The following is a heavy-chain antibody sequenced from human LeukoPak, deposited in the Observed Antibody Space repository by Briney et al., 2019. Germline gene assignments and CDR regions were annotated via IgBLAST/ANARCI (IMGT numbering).Heavy chain of an antibody. D-gene: IGHD3-16*01. Sequence: PGGSLRLSCAASGFTFSSYSMNWVRQAPGKGLEWVSSISSSSSYIYYADSVKGRFTISRDNAKNSLYLQMNSLRAEDTAVYYCARVSSEGAHFDYWGQGTLVTVSS. CDR1: GFTFSSYS. CDR3: ARVSSEGAHFDY. V-gene: IGHV3-21*01. J-gene: IGHJ4*02. CDR2: ISSSSSYI.